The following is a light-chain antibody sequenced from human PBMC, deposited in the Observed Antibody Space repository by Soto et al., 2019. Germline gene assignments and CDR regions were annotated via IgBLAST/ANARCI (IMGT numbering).Light chain of an antibody. Sequence: QSVLTQPASVSGSPGQSITISCTGTSSDVGSYNLVSWYQQHPGKAPKLMIYEVSKRPSGVSNRFSGSKSGNTASLTISGVQAEDEADYYCCSYAGSSTNYVFGTGNKVTVL. V-gene: IGLV2-23*02. CDR1: SSDVGSYNL. CDR3: CSYAGSSTNYV. CDR2: EVS. J-gene: IGLJ1*01.